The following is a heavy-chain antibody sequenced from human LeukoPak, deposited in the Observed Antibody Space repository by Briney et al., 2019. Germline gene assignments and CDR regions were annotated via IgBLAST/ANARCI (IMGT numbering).Heavy chain of an antibody. CDR3: AREQQLPQGGGYYYYYMAG. D-gene: IGHD6-13*01. Sequence: SETLSLTCTVSGGSISSSSYYWGWIRQPPGKGLEWIGSIYYSGSTYYNPSLKSRVTISVDTSKNQFSLKLSSVTAADTAVYYWAREQQLPQGGGYYYYYMAGGGKGTTAT. CDR2: IYYSGST. CDR1: GGSISSSSYY. V-gene: IGHV4-39*07. J-gene: IGHJ6*03.